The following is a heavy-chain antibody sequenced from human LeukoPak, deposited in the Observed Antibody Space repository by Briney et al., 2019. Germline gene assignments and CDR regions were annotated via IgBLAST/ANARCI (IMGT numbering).Heavy chain of an antibody. Sequence: GGSLRLSCGASGFTLSDYYMSWIRQAPGKGLEWISYISSSGSTTYYADSVKGRFTISRDNTKESLYLQMDSLRAEDTAVYYCAKDPSCSDGDFDYWGQGTLVTVSS. CDR1: GFTLSDYY. V-gene: IGHV3-11*01. J-gene: IGHJ4*02. CDR3: AKDPSCSDGDFDY. CDR2: ISSSGSTT. D-gene: IGHD4-17*01.